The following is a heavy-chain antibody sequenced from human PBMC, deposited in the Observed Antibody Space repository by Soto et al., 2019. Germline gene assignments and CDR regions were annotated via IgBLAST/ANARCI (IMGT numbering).Heavy chain of an antibody. CDR3: AIFLQYWGYYYYMYV. D-gene: IGHD4-4*01. J-gene: IGHJ6*03. CDR1: GGTFSSYT. Sequence: SVKVSCKASGGTFSSYTISWVRQAPGQGLEWMGRIIPILGIANYAQKFQGRVTITADKSTSTAYMELSSLRSEDTAVYYCAIFLQYWGYYYYMYVWGKGTTVTVSS. V-gene: IGHV1-69*02. CDR2: IIPILGIA.